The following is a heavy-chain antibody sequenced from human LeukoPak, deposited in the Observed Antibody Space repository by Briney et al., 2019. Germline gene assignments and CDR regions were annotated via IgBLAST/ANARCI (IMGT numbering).Heavy chain of an antibody. D-gene: IGHD4-23*01. CDR3: AKAGLSTVVRPQLDH. J-gene: IGHJ4*02. V-gene: IGHV3-30*18. CDR1: GFTFSNYG. Sequence: GGSLRLSCAASGFTFSNYGMHWVRQAPGKGLEWVAVTSYDGSNEYYADSVKGRFTVSRDNSKNTLNLQMNTLRAEDTAVYYCAKAGLSTVVRPQLDHWGRGTLVTVSS. CDR2: TSYDGSNE.